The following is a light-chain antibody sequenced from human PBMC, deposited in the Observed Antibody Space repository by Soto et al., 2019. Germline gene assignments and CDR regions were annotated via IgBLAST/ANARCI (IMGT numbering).Light chain of an antibody. CDR1: QGISSY. CDR3: QQLNSYPLT. V-gene: IGKV1-9*01. CDR2: AAS. J-gene: IGKJ1*01. Sequence: DIQLTQSPSFLSGSVGDRVTITCRASQGISSYLAWYQQKPGKAPKLLIYAASTLQSGVPSRFSGSGSGTEFTLTISSLQPQDFATYYCQQLNSYPLTFGQGTKVEIK.